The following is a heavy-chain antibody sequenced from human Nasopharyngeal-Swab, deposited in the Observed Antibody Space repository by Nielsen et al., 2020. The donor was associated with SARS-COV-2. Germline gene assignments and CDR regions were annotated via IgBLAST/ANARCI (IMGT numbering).Heavy chain of an antibody. V-gene: IGHV3-15*01. J-gene: IGHJ4*02. CDR2: IKSKTDGGTT. CDR3: TTLTNVYYYDSRGPSGGPY. Sequence: VRQAPGKGLEWVGRIKSKTDGGTTDYAAPVKGRFTISRDDSKNTLYLQMNSLKTEDTAVYYCTTLTNVYYYDSRGPSGGPYWGQGTLVTVSS. D-gene: IGHD3-22*01.